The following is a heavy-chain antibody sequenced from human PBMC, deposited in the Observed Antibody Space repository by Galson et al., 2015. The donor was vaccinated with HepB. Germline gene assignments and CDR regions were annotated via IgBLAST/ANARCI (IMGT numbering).Heavy chain of an antibody. J-gene: IGHJ6*02. D-gene: IGHD2-2*02. CDR2: INPSGGST. Sequence: SVKVSCKASGGTFSSYAISWVRQAPGQGLEWMGIINPSGGSTSYAQKFQGRVTMTRDTSTSTVYMELSSLRSEDTAVYYCARVERVVVPAAISGYYYYGMDVWGQGTTVTVSS. CDR3: ARVERVVVPAAISGYYYYGMDV. V-gene: IGHV1-46*01. CDR1: GGTFSSYA.